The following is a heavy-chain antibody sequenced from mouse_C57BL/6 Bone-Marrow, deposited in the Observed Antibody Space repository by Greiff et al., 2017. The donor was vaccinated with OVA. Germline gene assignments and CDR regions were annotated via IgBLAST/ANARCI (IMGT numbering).Heavy chain of an antibody. Sequence: QVQLQQPGAELGKPGASVKLSCKASGYTFASYWRHGVKQRPGQGLEWIGMIHPNSGSTNYNEKFKGKATLAVDKSSSTAYMQLSSLTSEDSAVYYCAREDDYDLDYWGQGTTLTVSS. J-gene: IGHJ2*01. CDR3: AREDDYDLDY. CDR2: IHPNSGST. CDR1: GYTFASYW. D-gene: IGHD2-4*01. V-gene: IGHV1-64*01.